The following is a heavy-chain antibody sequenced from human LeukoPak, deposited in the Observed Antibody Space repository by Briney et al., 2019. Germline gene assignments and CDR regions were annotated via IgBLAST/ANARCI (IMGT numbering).Heavy chain of an antibody. Sequence: GGPLRLSCVASGFTFSSYSMNWVRQAPGKGLEWVSYIRSTGSPIYYADSVKGRFTISRDNARNSLYLQMNSLRDEDTAVYYCVRDPDALDFWGQGTLVTVSS. V-gene: IGHV3-48*02. CDR3: VRDPDALDF. CDR2: IRSTGSPI. J-gene: IGHJ4*02. CDR1: GFTFSSYS.